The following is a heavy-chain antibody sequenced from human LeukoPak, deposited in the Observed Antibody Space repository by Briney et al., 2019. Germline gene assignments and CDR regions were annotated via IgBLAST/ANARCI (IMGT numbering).Heavy chain of an antibody. Sequence: ASVKVSCKASGYTFTGYYIHWLRQAPGQGLEWMGRINPNSGGTNYAQKFQGRVTMTRDTSISTAYMELSRLKSDDTAVYYCARVGVDLWFDPWGQGTLVTAPS. CDR1: GYTFTGYY. CDR3: ARVGVDLWFDP. J-gene: IGHJ5*02. D-gene: IGHD3/OR15-3a*01. CDR2: INPNSGGT. V-gene: IGHV1-2*06.